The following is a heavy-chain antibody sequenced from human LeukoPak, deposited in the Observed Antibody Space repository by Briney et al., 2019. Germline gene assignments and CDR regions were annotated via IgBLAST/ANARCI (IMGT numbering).Heavy chain of an antibody. J-gene: IGHJ4*02. CDR2: IYYSGST. D-gene: IGHD2-15*01. CDR3: ARGDFSGGYCYDD. CDR1: RGSISLYH. V-gene: IGHV4-59*01. Sequence: SETLSLTCTVSRGSISLYHWSWIRQPPGKGLEWIGHIYYSGSTNYNPSLKSRVTIPIDTSKNQFSLKLSSVTAADTAVYYCARGDFSGGYCYDDWGQGTLVTVSS.